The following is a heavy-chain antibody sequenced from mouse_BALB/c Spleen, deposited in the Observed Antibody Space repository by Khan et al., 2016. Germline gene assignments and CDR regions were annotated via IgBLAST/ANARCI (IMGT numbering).Heavy chain of an antibody. CDR3: ARGRYHGEGYYFDY. Sequence: QVQLKESGAELVRPGVSVKISCKGSGYTFTDYAMHWVKQSHAKSLEWIGVISTYYGDVSYNQKFKGRATVTVDKSSSTAYLELARLTSEDSAIFYCARGRYHGEGYYFDYWGQGTTLTVSS. CDR2: ISTYYGDV. D-gene: IGHD2-13*01. J-gene: IGHJ2*01. V-gene: IGHV1S137*01. CDR1: GYTFTDYA.